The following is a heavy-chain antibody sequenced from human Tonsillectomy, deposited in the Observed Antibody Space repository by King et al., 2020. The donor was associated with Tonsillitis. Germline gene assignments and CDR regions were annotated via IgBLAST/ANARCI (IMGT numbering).Heavy chain of an antibody. CDR3: AREYMGQPFVPFRFDP. D-gene: IGHD2-8*01. V-gene: IGHV1-18*01. CDR1: GYTFTSYG. CDR2: ISAHNGNT. Sequence: VQLVESGAEVKKPGASVKVSCKASGYTFTSYGISCVRQAPGQGLEWMGGISAHNGNTNYAQNLQGRVTMTTDTTTSTAYMELRSLRSDDTAVYYCAREYMGQPFVPFRFDPWGQGTLVTVSS. J-gene: IGHJ5*02.